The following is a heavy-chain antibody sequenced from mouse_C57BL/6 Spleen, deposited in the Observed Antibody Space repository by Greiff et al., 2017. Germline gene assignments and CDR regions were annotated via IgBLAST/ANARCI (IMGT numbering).Heavy chain of an antibody. CDR1: GYTFTDYE. CDR2: IDPETGGT. D-gene: IGHD4-1*01. J-gene: IGHJ4*01. Sequence: QVQLQQSGAELVRPGASVTLSCKASGYTFTDYEMHWVKQTPVHGLEWIGAIDPETGGTAYNQKFKGKAILTADKSSSTAYMELRSLTSEDSAVYYCKRSNGNEMDYWGQGTTVTVSS. CDR3: KRSNGNEMDY. V-gene: IGHV1-15*01.